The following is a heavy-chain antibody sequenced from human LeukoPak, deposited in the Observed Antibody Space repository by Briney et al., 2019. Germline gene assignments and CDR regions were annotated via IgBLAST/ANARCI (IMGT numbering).Heavy chain of an antibody. V-gene: IGHV3-53*01. CDR3: AGRTDFVITY. Sequence: GGSLRLSCAASGFIVSTNYVTCVRQAPGKGLEWVSGIYSGGATYYADSVKGRFTISRDNSQNTLYLQMNSLRAEDTAVYYCAGRTDFVITYWGQGTLVTVSS. J-gene: IGHJ4*02. CDR2: IYSGGAT. D-gene: IGHD5-24*01. CDR1: GFIVSTNY.